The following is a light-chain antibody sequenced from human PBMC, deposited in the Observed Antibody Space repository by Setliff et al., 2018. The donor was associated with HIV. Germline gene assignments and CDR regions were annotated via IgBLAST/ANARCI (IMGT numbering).Light chain of an antibody. J-gene: IGLJ1*01. CDR2: TNP. CDR1: NSNIGTTT. V-gene: IGLV1-44*01. Sequence: QSVLTQSPSVSGTPGQRVTISCSGSNSNIGTTTVNWYQRLPGAAPKLLIYTNPHRPSGVPDRFSVSKSGTSASLAISGLQSEDEAEYYCASWDDSLKVYVFGSGTKVTVL. CDR3: ASWDDSLKVYV.